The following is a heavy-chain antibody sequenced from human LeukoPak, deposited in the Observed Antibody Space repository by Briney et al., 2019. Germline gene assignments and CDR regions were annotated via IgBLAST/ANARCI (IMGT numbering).Heavy chain of an antibody. CDR1: GGSISSSSYY. CDR2: IYYSGST. J-gene: IGHJ4*02. D-gene: IGHD3-16*01. V-gene: IGHV4-39*07. CDR3: ARGGSYVSFDY. Sequence: SETLSLTCTVSGGSISSSSYYWGWIRQPPGKGLEWIGSIYYSGSTYYNPSLKSRVTISVDTSKNQFSLKLSSVTAADTAVYFCARGGSYVSFDYWGQGTLVTVS.